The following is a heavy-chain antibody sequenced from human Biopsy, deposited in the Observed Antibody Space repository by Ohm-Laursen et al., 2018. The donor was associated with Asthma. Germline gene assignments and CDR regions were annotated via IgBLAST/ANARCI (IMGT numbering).Heavy chain of an antibody. CDR2: HDHEEGGT. V-gene: IGHV1-24*01. CDR1: GYSLTDLS. J-gene: IGHJ6*02. CDR3: ARCQVGYSSGWSLLLKKIYYSGMDV. D-gene: IGHD6-19*01. Sequence: ATVKISCKISGYSLTDLSIHWVRQAPGQGLEWMGGHDHEEGGTVNARRFQGRVTITADESTSTAYMEVTSLRSEDTAIYYCARCQVGYSSGWSLLLKKIYYSGMDVWGQGTAVTVSS.